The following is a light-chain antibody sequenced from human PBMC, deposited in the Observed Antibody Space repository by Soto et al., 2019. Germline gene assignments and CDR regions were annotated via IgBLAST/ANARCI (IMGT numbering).Light chain of an antibody. V-gene: IGKV3-11*01. CDR1: QSVGRY. CDR2: DAS. CDR3: HQRSDWPLT. Sequence: EIVLTQSPATLSLSPGERATLSCRASQSVGRYLVWYQQKVGQTPRLLIYDASNRATGIPARFSASGSGTDFTLTISSLEPEDFAVYYCHQRSDWPLTFGGATKVEIK. J-gene: IGKJ4*01.